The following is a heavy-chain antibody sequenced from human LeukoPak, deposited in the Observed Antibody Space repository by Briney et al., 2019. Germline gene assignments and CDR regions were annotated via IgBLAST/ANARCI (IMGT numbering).Heavy chain of an antibody. V-gene: IGHV3-7*01. CDR1: GFTFSNAW. CDR2: IKQDGSEK. D-gene: IGHD3-9*01. J-gene: IGHJ4*02. CDR3: ARDRYDILTGYPNYFDY. Sequence: GGSLRLSCAASGFTFSNAWMSWVRQAPGKGLEWVANIKQDGSEKYYVDSVKGRFTISRDNAKNSLYLQMNSLRAEDTAVYYCARDRYDILTGYPNYFDYWGQGTLVTVSS.